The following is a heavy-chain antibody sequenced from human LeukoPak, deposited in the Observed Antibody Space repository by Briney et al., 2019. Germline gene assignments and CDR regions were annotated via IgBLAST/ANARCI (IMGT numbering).Heavy chain of an antibody. Sequence: GXXLRLSWAPAGFTVSSYXMSWVRQAXGXXLEWVANIKKDGGEKYYVACVKGRFAISRDNAKKLVYLQMNSLRAEDTAVYYCARDPWHGALDPWGQGTMVTVSS. CDR3: ARDPWHGALDP. CDR2: IKKDGGEK. J-gene: IGHJ3*01. CDR1: GFTVSSYX. V-gene: IGHV3-7*01.